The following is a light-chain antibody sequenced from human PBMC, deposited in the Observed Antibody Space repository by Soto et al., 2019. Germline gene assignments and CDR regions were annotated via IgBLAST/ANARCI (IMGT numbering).Light chain of an antibody. Sequence: QSVLTQPASVSGSPGQSITISCTGTSSDVGGYNYVSWYQQHPGKAPKVMIYDVSNRPSGVSNRFSGSKSGNTASLNISGLQAEDEADYYCSSYTASSTLYVFGTGNKVTVL. CDR3: SSYTASSTLYV. CDR2: DVS. CDR1: SSDVGGYNY. J-gene: IGLJ1*01. V-gene: IGLV2-14*01.